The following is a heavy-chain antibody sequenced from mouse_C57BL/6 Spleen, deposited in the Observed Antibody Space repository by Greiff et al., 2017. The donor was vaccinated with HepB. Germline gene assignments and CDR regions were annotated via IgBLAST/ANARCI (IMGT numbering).Heavy chain of an antibody. Sequence: DVMLVESGGGLVKPGGSLKLSCAASGFTFSSYAMSWVRQTPEKRLEWVATISDGGSYTYYPDNVKGRFTISRDNAKNNLYLQMSHLKSEDTAMYYCARAEFDYWGQGTTLTVSS. J-gene: IGHJ2*01. V-gene: IGHV5-4*03. CDR1: GFTFSSYA. CDR2: ISDGGSYT. CDR3: ARAEFDY.